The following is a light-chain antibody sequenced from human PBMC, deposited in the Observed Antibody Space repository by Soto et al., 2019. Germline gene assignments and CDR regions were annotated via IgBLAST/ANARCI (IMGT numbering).Light chain of an antibody. CDR2: AAS. J-gene: IGKJ2*03. V-gene: IGKV1-39*01. Sequence: DIQMTQSPSSLSASVGDRVTITCRASQSISSYLNWYQQKPGKAPKLLIYAASSLQSGVPSRFSGSGSGTDFTLTISSLQPDDFATYYCQQYNSYVYSFGQGTKVDIK. CDR3: QQYNSYVYS. CDR1: QSISSY.